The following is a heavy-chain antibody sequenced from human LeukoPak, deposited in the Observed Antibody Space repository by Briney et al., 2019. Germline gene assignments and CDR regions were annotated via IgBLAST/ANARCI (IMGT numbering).Heavy chain of an antibody. J-gene: IGHJ6*02. D-gene: IGHD5-12*01. CDR3: ARGVATTYYCYYGMDV. CDR1: GDGVSSNSAA. Sequence: SQTLSLTCAISGDGVSSNSAAWNWIRQSPSRGLEWLGRTYYRSKWYNDYAVSVKSRITINPDTSKNQFSLQLNSVTPEDTAVYYCARGVATTYYCYYGMDVWGQGTTVTVSS. V-gene: IGHV6-1*01. CDR2: TYYRSKWYN.